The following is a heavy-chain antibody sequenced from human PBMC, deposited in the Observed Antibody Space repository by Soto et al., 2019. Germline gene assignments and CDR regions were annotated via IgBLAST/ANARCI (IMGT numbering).Heavy chain of an antibody. J-gene: IGHJ5*02. CDR1: GYTFSSYG. Sequence: GASVKVSCKASGYTFSSYGISWVRQAPGQGLEWMGWISAYNGNTNYAQKLQGRVTMTTDTSTSTAYMELRSLRSEETAVYYCARGRCQQLLHEYKWFGPWGHRNLVTASS. CDR2: ISAYNGNT. V-gene: IGHV1-18*01. D-gene: IGHD6-13*01. CDR3: ARGRCQQLLHEYKWFGP.